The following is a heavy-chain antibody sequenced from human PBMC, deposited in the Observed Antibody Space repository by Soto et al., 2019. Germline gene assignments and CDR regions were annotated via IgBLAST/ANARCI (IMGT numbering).Heavy chain of an antibody. J-gene: IGHJ6*02. Sequence: QVQLVQSGAEVKKPGSSVKVSCKASGGTFSSYAISWVRQAPGQGLEWMGGIIPIFGTANYAQKFQGRVTVTADESTSTAYMELSSLRSEDTAVYYCVRDTDMVRPPYNYYGMDVWGQGTTVTVSS. V-gene: IGHV1-69*01. CDR3: VRDTDMVRPPYNYYGMDV. CDR1: GGTFSSYA. D-gene: IGHD5-18*01. CDR2: IIPIFGTA.